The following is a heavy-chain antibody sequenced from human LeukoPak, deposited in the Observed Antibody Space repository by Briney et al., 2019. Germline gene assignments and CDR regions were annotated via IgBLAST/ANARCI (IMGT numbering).Heavy chain of an antibody. Sequence: ASVRVSCTASVYTFTSNYIHWVRQAPGQGREWMGMFYPRDGSTSYAQKFQGRVTVTRDTSTSTVHMELSGLRSEDTAVYYCARDQEGFDYWGQGTLVTVSS. J-gene: IGHJ4*02. V-gene: IGHV1-46*01. CDR3: ARDQEGFDY. CDR1: VYTFTSNY. CDR2: FYPRDGST.